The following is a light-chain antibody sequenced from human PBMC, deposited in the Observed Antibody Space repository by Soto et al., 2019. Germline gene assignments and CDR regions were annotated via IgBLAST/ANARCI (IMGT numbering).Light chain of an antibody. V-gene: IGKV1-39*01. CDR2: GAS. Sequence: DIQMTQSPSSLSASVGDRVTITCRASQSISTNLSWYQKKPGKAPKLLISGASSLQSGVPSRFSGSGSGPDFSLTISSLQPEDLAIYFCQQSYITLYSFGQGTNPEIK. CDR1: QSISTN. CDR3: QQSYITLYS. J-gene: IGKJ2*03.